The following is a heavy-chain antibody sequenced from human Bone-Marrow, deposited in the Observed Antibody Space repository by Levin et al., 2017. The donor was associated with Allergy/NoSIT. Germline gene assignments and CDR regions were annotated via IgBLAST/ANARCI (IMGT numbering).Heavy chain of an antibody. CDR2: FEPEDGET. CDR1: GSRLSDIS. D-gene: IGHD6-6*01. CDR3: AKLLLVVDYYAMDV. J-gene: IGHJ6*02. Sequence: GASVKVSCKVSGSRLSDISMHWVRQSPGRGLEWMGGFEPEDGETIYAQNFQGRITMTEDTSTDTAYLEVNSLRSEDTAVYYCAKLLLVVDYYAMDVWGQGTTVTVSS. V-gene: IGHV1-24*01.